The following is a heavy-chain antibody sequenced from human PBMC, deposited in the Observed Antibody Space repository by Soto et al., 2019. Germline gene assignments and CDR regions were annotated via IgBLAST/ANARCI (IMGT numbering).Heavy chain of an antibody. CDR1: GFTFGDYA. Sequence: GWSLRLSCTASGFTFGDYAMSWVRQAPGKGLEWVGFIRSKAYGGTTEYAASVKGRFTISRDDSKSIAYLQMNSLKTEDTAVYYCTRARITITLDVWGQGTTVTVSS. D-gene: IGHD3-3*01. V-gene: IGHV3-49*04. CDR2: IRSKAYGGTT. J-gene: IGHJ6*02. CDR3: TRARITITLDV.